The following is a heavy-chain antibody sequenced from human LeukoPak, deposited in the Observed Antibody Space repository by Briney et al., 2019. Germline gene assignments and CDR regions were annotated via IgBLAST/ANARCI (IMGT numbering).Heavy chain of an antibody. D-gene: IGHD3-10*01. CDR3: AKKGYYYASSSSPFYFDY. V-gene: IGHV3-23*01. Sequence: GGSLRLSCTASGFTFNSFGMGWVRQAPREGLEWVSAITDNAVTTYYSGSVRGRFTISRDNSKNTLYLQMNSLRPEDTAIYYCAKKGYYYASSSSPFYFDYWGQGTLVTVSS. CDR1: GFTFNSFG. J-gene: IGHJ4*02. CDR2: ITDNAVTT.